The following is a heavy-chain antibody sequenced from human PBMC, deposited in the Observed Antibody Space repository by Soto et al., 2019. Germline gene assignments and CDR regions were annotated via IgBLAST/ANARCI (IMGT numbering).Heavy chain of an antibody. CDR1: GDSFSSNSAA. V-gene: IGHV6-1*01. J-gene: IGHJ5*02. CDR2: TYYRSKWYN. CDR3: ARDLVDIVAAWFDP. Sequence: PSQTLSLTCAISGDSFSSNSAAWNWIRQSPSRGLEWLGRTYYRSKWYNDYAVSVKSRITINPDTSKNQFSLQLNSVTPEDTAVYYCARDLVDIVAAWFDPWGQGTLVTVSS. D-gene: IGHD5-12*01.